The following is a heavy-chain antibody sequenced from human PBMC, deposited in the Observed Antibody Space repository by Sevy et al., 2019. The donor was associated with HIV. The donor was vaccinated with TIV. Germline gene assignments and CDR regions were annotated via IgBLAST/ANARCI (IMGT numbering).Heavy chain of an antibody. CDR1: GFIVSRHW. Sequence: GGSLRLSCAASGFIVSRHWMSWVRQAPGKGLEWVANIKEDGSGKYYVDSVKGRFTISKDNVKNSLYLQMNSLRVEDTAVYFCARESIAAGVEAFDVWGQGTMVTVSS. J-gene: IGHJ3*01. CDR3: ARESIAAGVEAFDV. D-gene: IGHD6-25*01. V-gene: IGHV3-7*03. CDR2: IKEDGSGK.